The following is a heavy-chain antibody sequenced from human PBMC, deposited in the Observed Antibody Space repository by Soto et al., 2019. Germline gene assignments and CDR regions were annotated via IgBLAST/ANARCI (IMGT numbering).Heavy chain of an antibody. D-gene: IGHD2-8*01. CDR3: AKVRWSRIVPTYYFDY. Sequence: GGSLRLSCAASGFTFSSYAMSWVRQAPGKGLEWVSAISGSGGSTYYADSVKGRFTISRDNSKNTLYLQMNSLRAEDTAVYYCAKVRWSRIVPTYYFDYWGQGNLVTVSS. CDR2: ISGSGGST. CDR1: GFTFSSYA. V-gene: IGHV3-23*01. J-gene: IGHJ4*02.